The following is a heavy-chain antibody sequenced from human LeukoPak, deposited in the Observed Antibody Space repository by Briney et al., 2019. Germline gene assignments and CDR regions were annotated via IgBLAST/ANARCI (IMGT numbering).Heavy chain of an antibody. Sequence: AXXGFSFSSFAMSWVRQAPGKGQEWVXAIGGSDDSTYYAESVKGRFTISRDNSKNTLYLQMNSLRAEDTAVYYYAKGSSGWPYYFDYWGQGTLLTVSS. V-gene: IGHV3-23*01. CDR3: AKGSSGWPYYFDY. D-gene: IGHD6-19*01. J-gene: IGHJ4*02. CDR1: GFSFSSFA. CDR2: IGGSDDST.